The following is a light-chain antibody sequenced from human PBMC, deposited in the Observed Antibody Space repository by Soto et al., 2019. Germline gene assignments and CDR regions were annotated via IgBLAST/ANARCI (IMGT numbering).Light chain of an antibody. J-gene: IGLJ3*02. CDR3: CSYAGSSTFWV. CDR2: EGS. CDR1: SSDVGSYNL. Sequence: QSVLTQPASVSGSPRQSITISCTGTSSDVGSYNLVSWYQQHPGKAPKLMIYEGSKRPSGVSNRFSGSKSGNTASLTISGLQAEDEADYYCCSYAGSSTFWVFGGGTKLTVL. V-gene: IGLV2-23*03.